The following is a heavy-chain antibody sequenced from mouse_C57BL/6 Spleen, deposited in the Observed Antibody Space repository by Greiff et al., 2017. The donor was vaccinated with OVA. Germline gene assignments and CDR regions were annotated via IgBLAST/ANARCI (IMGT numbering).Heavy chain of an antibody. CDR2: IYPGSGST. V-gene: IGHV1-55*01. D-gene: IGHD3-2*02. Sequence: QVQLQQSGAELVKPGASVKMSCKASGYTFTSYWITWVKQRPGQGLEWIGDIYPGSGSTNYNEKFKSKATLTVDTSSSTAYMQLSSLTSEDSAVYYCALDSSGSNAMDYWGQGTSVTVSS. CDR1: GYTFTSYW. CDR3: ALDSSGSNAMDY. J-gene: IGHJ4*01.